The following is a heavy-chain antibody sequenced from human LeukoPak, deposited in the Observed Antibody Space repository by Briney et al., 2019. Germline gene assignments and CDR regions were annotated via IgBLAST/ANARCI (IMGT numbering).Heavy chain of an antibody. J-gene: IGHJ4*02. CDR2: ISAYNGNT. CDR3: ARDYDFWSGYSGFDY. Sequence: ASVKVSCKASGYTFTGYYMHWVRQAPGQGLEWMGWISAYNGNTNYAQKLQGRVTMTTDTSTSTAYMELRSLRSDDTAVYYCARDYDFWSGYSGFDYWGQGTLVTVSS. CDR1: GYTFTGYY. D-gene: IGHD3-3*01. V-gene: IGHV1-18*04.